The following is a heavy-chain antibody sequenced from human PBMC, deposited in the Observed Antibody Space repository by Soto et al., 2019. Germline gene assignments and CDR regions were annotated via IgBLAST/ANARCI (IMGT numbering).Heavy chain of an antibody. D-gene: IGHD2-2*01. J-gene: IGHJ6*02. CDR3: ATEGYCSSTSCEGDYYYGMDV. CDR2: IWYDGSNK. Sequence: GGSLRLSCAASGFTFSSYGMHWVRQAPGKGLEWVAVIWYDGSNKYYADSVKGRFTISRDNSKNTLYLQMNSLRAEDTAVYYCATEGYCSSTSCEGDYYYGMDVWGQGTTVTVSS. V-gene: IGHV3-33*01. CDR1: GFTFSSYG.